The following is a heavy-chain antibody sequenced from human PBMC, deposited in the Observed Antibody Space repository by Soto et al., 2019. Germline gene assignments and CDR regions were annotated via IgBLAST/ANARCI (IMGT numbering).Heavy chain of an antibody. CDR2: INPNSGGT. D-gene: IGHD2-15*01. CDR1: GYTFTGYY. J-gene: IGHJ4*02. Sequence: GASVKVFCKASGYTFTGYYMHWVRQAPGQGLEWMGWINPNSGGTNYAQKFQGWVTMTRDTSISTAYMELSRLRSDDTAVYYCARDDGYCSGGSCYGYWGQGTLVTVSS. CDR3: ARDDGYCSGGSCYGY. V-gene: IGHV1-2*04.